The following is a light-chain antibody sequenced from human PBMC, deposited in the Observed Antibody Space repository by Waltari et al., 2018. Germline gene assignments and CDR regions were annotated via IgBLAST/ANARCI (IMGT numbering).Light chain of an antibody. Sequence: QSVLTQPPSASGTPGQRVTISCSGSSSNIGSNSVNWYQQLPGTAPKLLVYGNYQRPSGVPYRVSGSKSGTSASLAISGLQSQDEADYYCAAWDDSLNGVVFGGGTKLTV. J-gene: IGLJ2*01. V-gene: IGLV1-44*01. CDR2: GNY. CDR3: AAWDDSLNGVV. CDR1: SSNIGSNS.